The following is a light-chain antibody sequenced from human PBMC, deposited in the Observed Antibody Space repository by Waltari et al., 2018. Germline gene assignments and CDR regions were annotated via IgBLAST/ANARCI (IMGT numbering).Light chain of an antibody. J-gene: IGLJ1*01. Sequence: QSALTQPASVSGSPGQSITISCTGTSSAIGIYKFVSWYQQHPGKAPKLMIFDVRDRPSGVSNRLSGSKAGNTASLTISGLQAEDGADYYCSSYTSNSAYVFGTGTKVTVL. CDR2: DVR. V-gene: IGLV2-14*01. CDR3: SSYTSNSAYV. CDR1: SSAIGIYKF.